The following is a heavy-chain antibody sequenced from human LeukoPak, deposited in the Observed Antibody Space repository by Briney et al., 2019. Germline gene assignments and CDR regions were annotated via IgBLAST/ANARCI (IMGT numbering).Heavy chain of an antibody. D-gene: IGHD3-22*01. J-gene: IGHJ4*02. Sequence: ASVKVSCKASGYTFTSYGISWVRQAPGQGLEWMGWISAYNGNTNYAQKLQGRVTMTTDTSTSTAYMELRSLRSDDTAVYYCARDEGTRYDSSGLVSYWGQGTLVTVSS. CDR2: ISAYNGNT. CDR3: ARDEGTRYDSSGLVSY. V-gene: IGHV1-18*01. CDR1: GYTFTSYG.